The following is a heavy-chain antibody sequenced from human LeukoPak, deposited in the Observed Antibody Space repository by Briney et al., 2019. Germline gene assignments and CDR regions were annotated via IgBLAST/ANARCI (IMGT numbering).Heavy chain of an antibody. V-gene: IGHV4-59*01. CDR3: ASYGAGTTPTGYFDY. J-gene: IGHJ4*02. CDR1: GGSISSYY. CDR2: IYYSGST. D-gene: IGHD1-1*01. Sequence: SETLSLTCTVSGGSISSYYWSWIRQPPGKGLEWIGYIYYSGSTNYNPSLKSRVTISVDTSKNQFSLKLSSVTAADTAVYYYASYGAGTTPTGYFDYWGQGTLVTVSS.